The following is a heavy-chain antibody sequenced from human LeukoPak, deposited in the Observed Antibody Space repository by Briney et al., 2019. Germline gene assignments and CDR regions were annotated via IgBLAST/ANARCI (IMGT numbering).Heavy chain of an antibody. V-gene: IGHV4-30-4*08. Sequence: PSVTLSLTCTVSGGSISSGDYYWSWIRQPPGKGLEWIGYIYYSGSTYYNPSLKSRVTISVDTSKNQFSLKLSSVTAADTAVYYCAGQQPLAYIDYWGQGTLVTVSS. CDR3: AGQQPLAYIDY. D-gene: IGHD6-13*01. CDR1: GGSISSGDYY. CDR2: IYYSGST. J-gene: IGHJ4*02.